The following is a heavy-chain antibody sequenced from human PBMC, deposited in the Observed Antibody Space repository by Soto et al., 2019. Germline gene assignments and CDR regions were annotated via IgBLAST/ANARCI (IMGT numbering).Heavy chain of an antibody. CDR1: GFTFSTYA. Sequence: GGSLRLSCAASGFTFSTYAMHWVRQAPGKGLEWVAAIWYDGVSKHYANSVRGRFTISRDNSKNTLYLQMNSLRAEDTAVYYCARDAYSPADNHDYGNEGLYVWGLGTTVTVSS. D-gene: IGHD4-17*01. V-gene: IGHV3-33*01. CDR3: ARDAYSPADNHDYGNEGLYV. CDR2: IWYDGVSK. J-gene: IGHJ6*02.